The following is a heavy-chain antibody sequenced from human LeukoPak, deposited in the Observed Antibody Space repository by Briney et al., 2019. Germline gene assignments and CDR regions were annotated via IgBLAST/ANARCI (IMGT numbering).Heavy chain of an antibody. CDR3: ARVRYYGSGTFRKGYYYYMDV. CDR2: IYYSGST. CDR1: GGSISSYY. J-gene: IGHJ6*03. V-gene: IGHV4-59*01. D-gene: IGHD3-10*01. Sequence: PSETLSLTCTVSGGSISSYYWSWIRQPPGKGLEWIGYIYYSGSTNYNPSLKSRVTISVDTSKNQFSLKLSSVTAADTAVYYCARVRYYGSGTFRKGYYYYMDVWGKGTTVTISS.